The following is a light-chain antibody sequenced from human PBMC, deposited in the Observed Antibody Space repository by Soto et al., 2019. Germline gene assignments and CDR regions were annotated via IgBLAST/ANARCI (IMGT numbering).Light chain of an antibody. CDR3: ETWDSNTHV. J-gene: IGLJ1*01. CDR1: SAYSKYI. CDR2: LEGSENY. Sequence: QPVLTQSSSASASLGSSVKLTSTLSSAYSKYIVAWHQQQPGKAPRYLMNLEGSENYNKGSGVPDRFSGSSSGADRYLTISNLQSEDEADYYCETWDSNTHVFGTGTKLTVL. V-gene: IGLV4-60*03.